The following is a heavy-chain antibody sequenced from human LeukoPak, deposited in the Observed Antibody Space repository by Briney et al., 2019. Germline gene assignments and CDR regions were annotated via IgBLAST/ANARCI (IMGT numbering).Heavy chain of an antibody. CDR2: INPSGGST. V-gene: IGHV1-46*01. CDR3: ARVFAAAGTGAIGY. CDR1: GYTFTSYY. J-gene: IGHJ4*02. D-gene: IGHD6-13*01. Sequence: ASVKVSCKASGYTFTSYYIHWVRQAPGQGVEWMGIINPSGGSTSYAQQFQGRVTMTRDTSTSTVYMELSSLRSEDTAVYYCARVFAAAGTGAIGYWGQGTLVTVSS.